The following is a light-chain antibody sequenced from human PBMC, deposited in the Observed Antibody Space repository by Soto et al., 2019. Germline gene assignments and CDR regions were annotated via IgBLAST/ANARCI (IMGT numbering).Light chain of an antibody. CDR3: SSYTSGFYV. J-gene: IGLJ1*01. CDR2: DVS. Sequence: QSVPTQPSSASGSPGQSVTISCTGTSSDVGGYNYVSWYQQHPGKAPKLMIYDVSDRPSGVSNRFSGSKSGNTASLTISGLQAEDEADYYCSSYTSGFYVFGTGTKVTVL. V-gene: IGLV2-14*01. CDR1: SSDVGGYNY.